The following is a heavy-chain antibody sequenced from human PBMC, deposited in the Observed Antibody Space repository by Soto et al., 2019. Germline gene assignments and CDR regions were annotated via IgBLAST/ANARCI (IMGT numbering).Heavy chain of an antibody. Sequence: PSETLSLTCSVSGDSINRGDYYWSWIRQHPGKGLEWIGYIHYSGDTYYKSSLKSRLAMSLDRSKNQFSLELTSVTAADTAVYFCARYQRRSGSYLRLSYYGLDVWGQGTTVTVSS. J-gene: IGHJ6*02. CDR1: GDSINRGDYY. CDR2: IHYSGDT. D-gene: IGHD1-26*01. V-gene: IGHV4-31*03. CDR3: ARYQRRSGSYLRLSYYGLDV.